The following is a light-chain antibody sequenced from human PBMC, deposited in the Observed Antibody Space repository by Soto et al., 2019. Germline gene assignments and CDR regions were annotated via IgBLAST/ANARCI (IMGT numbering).Light chain of an antibody. CDR3: CSYADSKTL. V-gene: IGLV2-8*01. CDR2: EVT. CDR1: SSDVGNYNY. J-gene: IGLJ3*02. Sequence: QSALTQPPSASGSPGQSVTISCTGTSSDVGNYNYVSWYQQHPGKAPKLMIYEVTKRPSGVPDRFSGSKSGNTASLTVSGLQAEDEADYYCCSYADSKTLFGGGTKVTVL.